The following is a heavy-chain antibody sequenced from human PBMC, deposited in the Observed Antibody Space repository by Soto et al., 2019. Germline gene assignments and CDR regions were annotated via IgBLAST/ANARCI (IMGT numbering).Heavy chain of an antibody. Sequence: ASVKVACKASGYTLIGYYMHWVRNATGHGLEWMGPINPTNGGTNYAQNFQGRVTLTRDTSISTAYMEMSRLRSADTALYYCARFARSSWFVFDYWGQGTQVTVSS. CDR3: ARFARSSWFVFDY. J-gene: IGHJ4*02. CDR1: GYTLIGYY. V-gene: IGHV1-2*06. CDR2: INPTNGGT. D-gene: IGHD6-13*01.